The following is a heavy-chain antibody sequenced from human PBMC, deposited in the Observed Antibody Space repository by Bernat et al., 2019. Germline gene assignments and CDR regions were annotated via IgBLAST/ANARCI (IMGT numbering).Heavy chain of an antibody. Sequence: EVQLVESGGGLVQPGGSLRLSCAASGFTFSSYEMNWVRQAPGKGLEWVSYISSSGSTIYYADSVKGRFTISRDNAKNSLYLQMNSLRAEDTAVYYFARDGGYSGYDYYYYYYMDVWGKGTTVTVSS. J-gene: IGHJ6*03. CDR3: ARDGGYSGYDYYYYYYMDV. CDR2: ISSSGSTI. D-gene: IGHD5-12*01. CDR1: GFTFSSYE. V-gene: IGHV3-48*03.